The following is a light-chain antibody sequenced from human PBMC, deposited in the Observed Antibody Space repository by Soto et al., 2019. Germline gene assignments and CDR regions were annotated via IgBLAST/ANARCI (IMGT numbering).Light chain of an antibody. V-gene: IGKV1-5*01. CDR1: QSISSW. CDR2: DAS. J-gene: IGKJ1*01. CDR3: QHYNSYSPT. Sequence: DIRMTQSPSTLSASVGDRVTITCRASQSISSWLAWYQQKPGKAPKLLIYDASSLESGVPSRFGGSGSGTESNLTISSLQPDYFATYYYQHYNSYSPTFGQGTKVEIK.